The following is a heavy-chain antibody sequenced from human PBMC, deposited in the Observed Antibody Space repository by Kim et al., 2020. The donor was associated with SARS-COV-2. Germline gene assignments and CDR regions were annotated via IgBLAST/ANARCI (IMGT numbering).Heavy chain of an antibody. V-gene: IGHV3-9*01. D-gene: IGHD4-17*01. J-gene: IGHJ6*02. CDR3: AEADPDGDPAGRYGMDV. Sequence: SVKGQFTISRDNAKNSLHLQMDSLRAEDTALYYCAEADPDGDPAGRYGMDVWGQGTTVTISS.